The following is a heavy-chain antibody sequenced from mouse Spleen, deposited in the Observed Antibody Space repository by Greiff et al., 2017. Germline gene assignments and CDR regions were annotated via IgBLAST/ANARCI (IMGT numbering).Heavy chain of an antibody. D-gene: IGHD4-1*01. CDR1: GFTFSDYG. Sequence: EVQLQESGGGLVKPGGSLKLSCAASGFTFSDYGMHWVRQAPEKGLEWVAYISSGSSTIYYADTVKGRFTISRDNAKNTLFLQMTSLRSEDTAMYYCARLGKGSWFAYWGQGTLVTVSA. CDR3: ARLGKGSWFAY. V-gene: IGHV5-17*01. J-gene: IGHJ3*01. CDR2: ISSGSSTI.